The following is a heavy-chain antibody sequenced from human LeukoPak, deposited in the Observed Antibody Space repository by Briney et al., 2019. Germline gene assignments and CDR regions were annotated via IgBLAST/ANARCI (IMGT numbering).Heavy chain of an antibody. CDR1: GGSISSYY. CDR3: ARDPGGSGSLWFDP. V-gene: IGHV4-59*01. CDR2: IYYSGST. J-gene: IGHJ5*02. D-gene: IGHD3-10*01. Sequence: SETLSLTCTVSGGSISSYYWSWIRQPPGKGLEWIGYIYYSGSTNYNPSLKSRVTISVDTSKSQFSLKLSSVTAADTAVYYCARDPGGSGSLWFDPWGQGTLVTVSS.